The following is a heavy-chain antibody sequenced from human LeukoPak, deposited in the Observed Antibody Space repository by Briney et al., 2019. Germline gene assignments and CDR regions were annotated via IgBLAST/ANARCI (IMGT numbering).Heavy chain of an antibody. V-gene: IGHV3-74*01. J-gene: IGHJ4*02. CDR2: IDSDGTNR. CDR1: GFTFSRYW. Sequence: GGSLRLSCAASGFTFSRYWMHWVRQAPGKGLVWVSRIDSDGTNRDYADSVKGRFTISRDNAKNSLYLQMNSLRAEDTAVYYCARLTYCSGWLAGGQGTLVTVSS. CDR3: ARLTYCSGWLA. D-gene: IGHD6-19*01.